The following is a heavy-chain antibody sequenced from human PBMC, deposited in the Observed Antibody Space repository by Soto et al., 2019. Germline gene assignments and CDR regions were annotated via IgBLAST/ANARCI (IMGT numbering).Heavy chain of an antibody. CDR2: IWYDENDR. CDR1: GFTFSSYG. D-gene: IGHD5-12*01. CDR3: ARDYYRFNSGYGFSMDV. J-gene: IGHJ6*02. V-gene: IGHV3-33*01. Sequence: GGSLRLSCAASGFTFSSYGMHWVRQVPGKGLEWLAVIWYDENDRYYPDSVKGRFTISRDNSKNTLYLQMNSLRAEDTAVYYCARDYYRFNSGYGFSMDVWGQGTTVTVSS.